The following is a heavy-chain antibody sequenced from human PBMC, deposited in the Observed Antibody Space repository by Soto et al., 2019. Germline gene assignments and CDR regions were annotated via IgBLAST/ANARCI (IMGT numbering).Heavy chain of an antibody. CDR2: IVVGSGNT. Sequence: ASVKVSCKASGFTFTSSAMQWVRQARGQRLEWIGWIVVGSGNTNYAQKFQERVTITRDMSTSTAYMELSSLRSEDTAVYYCAADRPYDFWSAPNYMEVWGKGTTVTVSS. J-gene: IGHJ6*03. D-gene: IGHD3-3*01. CDR1: GFTFTSSA. CDR3: AADRPYDFWSAPNYMEV. V-gene: IGHV1-58*02.